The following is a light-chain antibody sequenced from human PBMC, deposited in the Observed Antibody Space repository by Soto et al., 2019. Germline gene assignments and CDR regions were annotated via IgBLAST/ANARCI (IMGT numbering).Light chain of an antibody. V-gene: IGKV3-20*01. Sequence: EIVLTQSPGSLSLSPLEIATLSFMASQSISNSYLAWYQQKPGQAPRLLIYGASSRATGIPDRFSGSGSVTDFTLTISRLEPQDFAVYFCQQYGSSPITFGQGTRLEI. CDR1: QSISNSY. CDR3: QQYGSSPIT. J-gene: IGKJ5*01. CDR2: GAS.